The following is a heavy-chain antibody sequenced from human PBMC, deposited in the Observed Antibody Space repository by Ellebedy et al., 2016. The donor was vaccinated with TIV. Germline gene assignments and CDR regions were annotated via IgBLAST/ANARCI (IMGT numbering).Heavy chain of an antibody. CDR1: GGSISSGDYY. CDR3: ARGGRRWFSDY. J-gene: IGHJ4*02. CDR2: IYYSGST. V-gene: IGHV4-30-4*01. D-gene: IGHD4-23*01. Sequence: SETLSLTCTVSGGSISSGDYYWSWIRQPPGKGLEWIGYIYYSGSTYYNPSLKSRVTISVDTSKNQFSLKLSSVTAADTAVYYCARGGRRWFSDYWGQGTLVTVSS.